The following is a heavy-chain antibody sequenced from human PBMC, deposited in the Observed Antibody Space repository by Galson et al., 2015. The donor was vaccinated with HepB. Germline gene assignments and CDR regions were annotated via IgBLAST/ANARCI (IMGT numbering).Heavy chain of an antibody. CDR1: GFIFSIYD. Sequence: SLRLSCAASGFIFSIYDMHWVRHATGKGLEWVAVISYDGSNKYYADSVKGRFTISRDNSKNTLYLQMNSLRAENTAVYYCAKDLIAAAGNRGYWGQGTLVTVSS. J-gene: IGHJ4*02. CDR2: ISYDGSNK. D-gene: IGHD6-13*01. CDR3: AKDLIAAAGNRGY. V-gene: IGHV3-30*18.